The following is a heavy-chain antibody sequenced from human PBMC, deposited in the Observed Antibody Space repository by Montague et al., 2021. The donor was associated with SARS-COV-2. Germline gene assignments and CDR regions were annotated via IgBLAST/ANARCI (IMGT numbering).Heavy chain of an antibody. Sequence: SLILSCAASGFTFSSYSMNLFRQAPVKGLDWVSSIISSSSYIYYSDSVNVLFTISRDNAKNSLYLQMNSLRAEDTAVYYCARDLNDYVWGSYRYFDYWGQGTLVTVSS. CDR3: ARDLNDYVWGSYRYFDY. V-gene: IGHV3-21*01. CDR1: GFTFSSYS. D-gene: IGHD3-16*02. CDR2: IISSSSYI. J-gene: IGHJ4*02.